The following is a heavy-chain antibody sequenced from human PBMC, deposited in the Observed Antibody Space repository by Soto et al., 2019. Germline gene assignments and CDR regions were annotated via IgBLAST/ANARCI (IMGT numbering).Heavy chain of an antibody. CDR2: ITGSGGTT. V-gene: IGHV3-23*01. J-gene: IGHJ6*02. D-gene: IGHD3-10*01. CDR3: AKDLSPNMGCMDV. CDR1: GFTFSSYA. Sequence: GGSLRLSCAASGFTFSSYAMSWVRQAPGKGLEWVSSITGSGGTTFYADSVKGRLTISRDNSKNTLYVQMDILRAEDTAVYYRAKDLSPNMGCMDVWGPGTTVTVSS.